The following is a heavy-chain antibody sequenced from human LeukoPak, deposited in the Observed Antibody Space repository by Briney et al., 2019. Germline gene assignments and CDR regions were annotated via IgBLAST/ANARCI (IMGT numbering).Heavy chain of an antibody. CDR2: MNPNSGNR. CDR3: ARVYGDIDY. V-gene: IGHV1-8*01. D-gene: IGHD2/OR15-2a*01. Sequence: GASVKVSCKASGYTFTSYDINWVRQATGQRLEWMGWMNPNSGNRGYAQKFQGRVTMTRDTTISTAYMELSGLRYEDTAVYYCARVYGDIDYWGQGTLVTVSS. CDR1: GYTFTSYD. J-gene: IGHJ4*02.